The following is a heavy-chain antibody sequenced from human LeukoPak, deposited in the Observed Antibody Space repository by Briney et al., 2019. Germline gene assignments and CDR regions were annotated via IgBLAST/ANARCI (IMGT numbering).Heavy chain of an antibody. CDR1: GGPISSYY. V-gene: IGHV4-59*08. Sequence: PSETLSLTCTVSGGPISSYYWSWIRHPPGKGLEWIGYISDTGSTNYNTSLKSRVAISLDTSKKQFSLNLSSVTAADTAVYFCARYSGGRPYYFDYWGQGTLVTVS. CDR3: ARYSGGRPYYFDY. J-gene: IGHJ4*02. CDR2: ISDTGST. D-gene: IGHD6-19*01.